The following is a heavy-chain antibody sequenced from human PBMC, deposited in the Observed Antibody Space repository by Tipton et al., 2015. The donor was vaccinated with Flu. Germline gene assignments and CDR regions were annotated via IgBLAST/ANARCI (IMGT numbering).Heavy chain of an antibody. Sequence: TLSLTCTVSGGAISSYYWSWIRQPPGKGLEWIGYIYYSGSTNYNPSLKSRVTISVDTSKNQFSLKLSSVTAADTAVYYCASCPYGDPSYYYYGMDVWGQGTTVTVSS. CDR3: ASCPYGDPSYYYYGMDV. D-gene: IGHD4-17*01. J-gene: IGHJ6*02. V-gene: IGHV4-59*01. CDR2: IYYSGST. CDR1: GGAISSYY.